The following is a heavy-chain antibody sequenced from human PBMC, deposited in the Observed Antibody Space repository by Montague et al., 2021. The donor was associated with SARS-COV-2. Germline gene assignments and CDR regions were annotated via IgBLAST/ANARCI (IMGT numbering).Heavy chain of an antibody. CDR1: GCSVSSGDYS. D-gene: IGHD3-10*01. V-gene: IGHV4-30-2*06. J-gene: IGHJ6*02. Sequence: TLSLTCVVSGCSVSSGDYSWSWIRQSPGKGLEWIGYIYQSGSAYYNPSLKSRVTTSIDSANNQFSLNLRSVTAADTGLYYCATGTRVYGLDFWGQGTTVTVSS. CDR2: IYQSGSA. CDR3: ATGTRVYGLDF.